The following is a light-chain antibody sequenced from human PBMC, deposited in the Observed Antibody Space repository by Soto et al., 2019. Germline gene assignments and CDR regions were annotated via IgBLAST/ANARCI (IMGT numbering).Light chain of an antibody. CDR2: DNN. J-gene: IGLJ2*01. CDR3: ATWDRSLSVGV. V-gene: IGLV1-51*01. CDR1: SSNIGNNY. Sequence: QSVLTQPPSVSAAPGQKVTISCSGSSSNIGNNYVFWYQQLPGTAPKLLIYDNNNRPSGIPDRFSGSKSGTSATLGITGLQTGDEADYYCATWDRSLSVGVFGGGTKVTVL.